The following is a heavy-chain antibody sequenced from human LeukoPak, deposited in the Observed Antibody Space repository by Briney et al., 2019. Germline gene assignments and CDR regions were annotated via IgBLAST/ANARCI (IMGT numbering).Heavy chain of an antibody. Sequence: ASVKVSCKASGYTFTRYYIHWVRQAPGQGLEWMGIINPSGGSTNYAQDFQGRVTMTRDMSTSTVYMELSRLRSDDTAVYYCARGPTDYYDSSGYYFDAFDIWGQGTMVTVSS. J-gene: IGHJ3*02. CDR1: GYTFTRYY. V-gene: IGHV1-46*01. D-gene: IGHD3-22*01. CDR3: ARGPTDYYDSSGYYFDAFDI. CDR2: INPSGGST.